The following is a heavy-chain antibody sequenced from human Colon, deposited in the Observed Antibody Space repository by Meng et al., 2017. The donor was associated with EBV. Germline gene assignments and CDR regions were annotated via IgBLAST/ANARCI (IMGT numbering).Heavy chain of an antibody. D-gene: IGHD2-8*01. Sequence: QVHLQQWGAGLVKPSETLSLTCGVYGGSLSGYYWSWIRQTPGKGLEWIGEINHSGTINYNPSLRSRVTISVDRSNNQFSLRLSSVTAADTAVYYCARGGGVIKGLVTWFDPWGQGTLVTVSS. V-gene: IGHV4-34*01. CDR2: INHSGTI. CDR3: ARGGGVIKGLVTWFDP. J-gene: IGHJ5*02. CDR1: GGSLSGYY.